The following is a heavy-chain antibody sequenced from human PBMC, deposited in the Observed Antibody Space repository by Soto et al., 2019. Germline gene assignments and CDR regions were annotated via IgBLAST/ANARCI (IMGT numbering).Heavy chain of an antibody. CDR1: GFTFSSYA. J-gene: IGHJ6*02. V-gene: IGHV3-23*01. Sequence: GGSLRLSCAASGFTFSSYAMSWVRQAPGQGLEWVSGISSSGGSTYYADSVKGRFTISRDNSKNTLFLRMNRPRVEDTAVYYCMRPAPRGRHYFYFGMDVWGQGTTVTVSS. D-gene: IGHD3-10*01. CDR2: ISSSGGST. CDR3: MRPAPRGRHYFYFGMDV.